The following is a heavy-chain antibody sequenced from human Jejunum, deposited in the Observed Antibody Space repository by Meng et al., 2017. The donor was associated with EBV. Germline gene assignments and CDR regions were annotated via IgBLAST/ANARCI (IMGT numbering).Heavy chain of an antibody. D-gene: IGHD1/OR15-1a*01. J-gene: IGHJ4*02. CDR3: VRGPLNN. CDR1: GFIVIGHY. V-gene: IGHV3-53*01. Sequence: EAQVLELGVGLFLPGWALTLSFAASGFIVIGHYMSWVRQAPGKGLDWVSVIYTDGSTYYADSVKGRFTISRDNSKNTLFIQMNNLRVDDTAVYYCVRGPLNNWGQGTLVTVSS. CDR2: IYTDGST.